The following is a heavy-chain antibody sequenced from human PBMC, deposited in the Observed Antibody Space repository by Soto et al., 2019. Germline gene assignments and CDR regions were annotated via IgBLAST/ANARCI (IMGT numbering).Heavy chain of an antibody. V-gene: IGHV3-9*01. CDR3: ARDRTTTVTAPDY. Sequence: PRLSCAASGFTFDDYAMHWVRQAPGKGLEWVSGISWNSGSIGYADSVKGRFTISRDNAKNSLYLQMNSLRAEDTAVYYCARDRTTTVTAPDYWGQGTLVTVSS. J-gene: IGHJ4*02. CDR1: GFTFDDYA. CDR2: ISWNSGSI. D-gene: IGHD4-17*01.